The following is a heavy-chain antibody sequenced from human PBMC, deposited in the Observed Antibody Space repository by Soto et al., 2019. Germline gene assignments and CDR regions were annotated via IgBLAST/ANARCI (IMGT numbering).Heavy chain of an antibody. CDR1: GYTFTSYY. D-gene: IGHD3-22*01. Sequence: ASVKVSCKASGYTFTSYYMHWVRQAPGQGLEWMGIINPSGGSTSYAQKFRGRVTMTRDTSTSTVYMELSSLRSEDTAVYYCARDLSPSTYYYDSSGYSPGYWGQGTLVTVSS. CDR2: INPSGGST. CDR3: ARDLSPSTYYYDSSGYSPGY. J-gene: IGHJ4*02. V-gene: IGHV1-46*01.